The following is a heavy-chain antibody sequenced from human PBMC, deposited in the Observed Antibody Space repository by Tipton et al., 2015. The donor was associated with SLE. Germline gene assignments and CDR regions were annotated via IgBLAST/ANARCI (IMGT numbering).Heavy chain of an antibody. CDR3: ARAGDSSGYYYAY. Sequence: TLSLTCAVFGGSLSGYYGSWMRQLPGKGLEWIGEINHSVSANYNPSLKSRVTISVDTSKNQFSLKLTSVTAADTAMYYCARAGDSSGYYYAYWGQGTLVTVSS. J-gene: IGHJ4*02. CDR2: INHSVSA. V-gene: IGHV4-34*01. CDR1: GGSLSGYY. D-gene: IGHD3-22*01.